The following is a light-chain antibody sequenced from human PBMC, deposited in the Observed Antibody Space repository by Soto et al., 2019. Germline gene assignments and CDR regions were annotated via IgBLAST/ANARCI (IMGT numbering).Light chain of an antibody. CDR1: QSINSF. CDR3: QQRSNWPPLT. Sequence: EIVLTQSPGTLSLSPGEGATLSCRASQSINSFLAWYQQRRGQAPRLLIHGASNRATGIPDRFSGSGSGTDFTLTISRLEPEDFAVYYCQQRSNWPPLTFGGGTKVDIK. V-gene: IGKV3-11*01. J-gene: IGKJ4*01. CDR2: GAS.